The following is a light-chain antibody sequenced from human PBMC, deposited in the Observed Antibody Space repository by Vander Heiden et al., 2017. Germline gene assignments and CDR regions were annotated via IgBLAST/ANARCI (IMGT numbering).Light chain of an antibody. CDR1: ALPKNY. CDR2: EDS. V-gene: IGLV3-10*01. J-gene: IGLJ1*01. CDR3: YSTDSSGNHYV. Sequence: SYELTQPPSVSVSPGQTARIPCSGDALPKNYAYWYQQKSGQAPVLVIYEDSKRPSGIPERFSGSSSGTMATLTISGAQVEDAADYYCYSTDSSGNHYVFGTGTKVTVL.